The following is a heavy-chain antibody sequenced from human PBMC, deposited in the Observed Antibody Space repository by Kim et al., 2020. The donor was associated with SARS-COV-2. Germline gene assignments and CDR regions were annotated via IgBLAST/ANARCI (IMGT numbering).Heavy chain of an antibody. V-gene: IGHV1-69*04. CDR1: GGTFNSYP. CDR3: ARDYYGSGSPPKGRLYGLHV. J-gene: IGHJ6*02. D-gene: IGHD3-10*01. Sequence: SVKVSCKPSGGTFNSYPFNWVRQAPGQGLEWMGRIIPILDIADYSQKFQGRVTIIADKSTSTAYMELSSLRSDDTAVYYCARDYYGSGSPPKGRLYGLHVWGQGSTVTVSS. CDR2: IIPILDIA.